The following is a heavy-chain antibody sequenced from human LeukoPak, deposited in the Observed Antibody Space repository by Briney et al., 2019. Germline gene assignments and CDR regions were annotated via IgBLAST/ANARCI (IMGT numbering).Heavy chain of an antibody. CDR2: IYYSGST. Sequence: PSETLSLTCTVSGGSISSYYWSWIRQPPGKGLEWIGYIYYSGSTNYNPSLKSRATISVDTSKNQFSLKLSSVTAADTAVYYCAREGWGSVDYWGQGTLVTVSS. CDR3: AREGWGSVDY. J-gene: IGHJ4*02. CDR1: GGSISSYY. V-gene: IGHV4-59*01. D-gene: IGHD7-27*01.